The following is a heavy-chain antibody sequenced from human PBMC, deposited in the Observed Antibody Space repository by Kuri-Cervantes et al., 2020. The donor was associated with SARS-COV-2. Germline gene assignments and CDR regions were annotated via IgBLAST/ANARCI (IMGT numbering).Heavy chain of an antibody. CDR3: ASGGITMIVVAHPFDY. CDR1: GGTFSSYA. CDR2: IIPIFGIA. Sequence: SVKVSCKASGGTFSSYAISWVRQAPGQGLEWMGRIIPIFGIANYAQKFQGRVTITADKSTSTAYVELSSLRSEDTAVYYCASGGITMIVVAHPFDYWGQGTLVTVSS. V-gene: IGHV1-69*04. D-gene: IGHD3-22*01. J-gene: IGHJ4*02.